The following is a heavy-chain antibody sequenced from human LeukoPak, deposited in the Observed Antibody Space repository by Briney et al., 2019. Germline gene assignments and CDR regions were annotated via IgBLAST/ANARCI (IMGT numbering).Heavy chain of an antibody. CDR3: AKDREGGFDY. CDR1: GFTFSRYA. D-gene: IGHD1-26*01. J-gene: IGHJ4*02. Sequence: GGSLRLSCAASGFTFSRYAMSWVRRAPGKGLEWVSAISGSGGSTYYADSVKGRFTVSRDNSKNTLYLQMNSLRAEDTAVYYCAKDREGGFDYWGQGTLVTVSS. CDR2: ISGSGGST. V-gene: IGHV3-23*01.